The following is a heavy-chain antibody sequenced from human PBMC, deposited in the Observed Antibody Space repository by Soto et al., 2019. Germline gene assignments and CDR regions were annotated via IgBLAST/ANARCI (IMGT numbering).Heavy chain of an antibody. CDR1: GGSISSYY. J-gene: IGHJ5*02. CDR3: ARTPAAIYSSGWYFPSDFWFDP. V-gene: IGHV4-59*01. D-gene: IGHD6-19*01. Sequence: SETLSLTCTVSGGSISSYYWIWIRQPPGKGLEWIGYIYYSGSTNYNPSLKSRVTISVDTSKNQFSLKLSSVTAADTAVYYCARTPAAIYSSGWYFPSDFWFDPWGQGTLVTVSS. CDR2: IYYSGST.